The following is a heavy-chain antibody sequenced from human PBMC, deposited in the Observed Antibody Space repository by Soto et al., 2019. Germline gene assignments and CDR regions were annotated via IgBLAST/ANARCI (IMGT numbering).Heavy chain of an antibody. J-gene: IGHJ6*02. D-gene: IGHD6-13*01. CDR2: IWYDGSNK. V-gene: IGHV3-33*01. Sequence: PGGSLRLSCAASGFTFSSYGMHWVRQAPGKGLEWVAVIWYDGSNKYYADSVKGRFTISRDNSKNTLYLQMNSLRAEDTAVYYCARGTAAGTELHYYYYGMDVWGQGTTVTVSS. CDR3: ARGTAAGTELHYYYYGMDV. CDR1: GFTFSSYG.